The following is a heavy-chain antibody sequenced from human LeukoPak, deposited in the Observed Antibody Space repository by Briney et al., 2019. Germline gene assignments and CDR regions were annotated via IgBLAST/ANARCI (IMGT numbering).Heavy chain of an antibody. Sequence: PGGSLRLSCAASGFTFSSYGMHWVRQAPGKGLEWVAVISYDGSNKYYADSVKGRFTISRDNSKNTLYLQMNSLRAEDTAVYYCARVRFGELLGTVFDYWGQGTLVTVSS. V-gene: IGHV3-30*03. CDR1: GFTFSSYG. D-gene: IGHD3-10*01. J-gene: IGHJ4*02. CDR3: ARVRFGELLGTVFDY. CDR2: ISYDGSNK.